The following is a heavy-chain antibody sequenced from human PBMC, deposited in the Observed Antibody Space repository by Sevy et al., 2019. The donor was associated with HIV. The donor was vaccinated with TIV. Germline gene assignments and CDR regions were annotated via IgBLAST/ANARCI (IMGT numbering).Heavy chain of an antibody. Sequence: GGSLRLSCAASGFTFSSYGMHWVRQSPGKGLEWVAVIWYDGSNNYYADSVKGRFTISRDNSKNTLYLQMNSLRGEDTAVYYCPRDGLSSGWLFDSWGQGTLVTVSS. CDR2: IWYDGSNN. D-gene: IGHD6-19*01. J-gene: IGHJ4*02. CDR3: PRDGLSSGWLFDS. CDR1: GFTFSSYG. V-gene: IGHV3-33*01.